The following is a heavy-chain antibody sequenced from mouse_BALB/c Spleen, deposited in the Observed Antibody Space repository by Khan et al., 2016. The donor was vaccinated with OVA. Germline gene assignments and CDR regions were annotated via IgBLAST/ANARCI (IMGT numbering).Heavy chain of an antibody. CDR1: GYTFTSYD. J-gene: IGHJ3*01. V-gene: IGHV1S56*01. Sequence: QVQLQQTGAELVKPGASVKLSCKASGYTFTSYDINWVRQRPEQGLEWIGWMFPGDGSTKYNENFKGKATLTTDKSSSTAYMQLSSLTSENSGAYLCARGGYGGFAYWGQGTLLTVSA. CDR2: MFPGDGST. D-gene: IGHD2-14*01. CDR3: ARGGYGGFAY.